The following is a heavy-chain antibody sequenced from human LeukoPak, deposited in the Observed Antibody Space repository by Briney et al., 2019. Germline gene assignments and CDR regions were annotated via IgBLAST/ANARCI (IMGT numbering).Heavy chain of an antibody. Sequence: GGSLRLSFAAFGFTFISYGMPWVGQAPAKGRGGVAVISYDGSNKYYADSVKGRFTISRDNSKNTLYLQMNSLRAEDTAVYYCARVTGTPSGHAFDIWGQGTMVTVSS. CDR2: ISYDGSNK. D-gene: IGHD1-1*01. CDR3: ARVTGTPSGHAFDI. V-gene: IGHV3-30*03. CDR1: GFTFISYG. J-gene: IGHJ3*02.